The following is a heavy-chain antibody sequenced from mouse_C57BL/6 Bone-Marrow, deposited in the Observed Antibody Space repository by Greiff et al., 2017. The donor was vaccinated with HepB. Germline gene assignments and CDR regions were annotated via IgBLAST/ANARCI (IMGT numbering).Heavy chain of an antibody. CDR1: GFTFSDYG. V-gene: IGHV5-17*01. D-gene: IGHD2-4*01. CDR3: ARDEDYDSLYAMDY. CDR2: ISSGSSTI. Sequence: EVQLVESGGGLVKPGGSLKLSCAASGFTFSDYGMHWVRQAPEKGLEWVAYISSGSSTIYYADTVKGRFTISRDNAKNTLFLQMTSLRSEDTAMYYCARDEDYDSLYAMDYWGQGTSVTVSS. J-gene: IGHJ4*01.